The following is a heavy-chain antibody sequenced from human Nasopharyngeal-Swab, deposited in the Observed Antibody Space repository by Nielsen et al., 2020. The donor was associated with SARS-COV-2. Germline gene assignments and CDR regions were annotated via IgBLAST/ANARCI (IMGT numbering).Heavy chain of an antibody. Sequence: SETLSLTCTVSGGSISRSSYYWGWIRQPPGKGLEWIAQIYPSGSTNYNPSLRSRVTISIDTSKKQFSLKLHSVTAADTAVYYCARLDSRSSGDYWGQGSLVTVSS. V-gene: IGHV4-39*01. J-gene: IGHJ4*02. CDR2: IYPSGST. D-gene: IGHD6-6*01. CDR3: ARLDSRSSGDY. CDR1: GGSISRSSYY.